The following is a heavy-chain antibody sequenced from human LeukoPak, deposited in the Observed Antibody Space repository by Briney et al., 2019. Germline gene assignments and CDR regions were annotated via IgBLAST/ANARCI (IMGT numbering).Heavy chain of an antibody. J-gene: IGHJ5*02. V-gene: IGHV1-69*05. Sequence: SVKVSCKASGGTFSNFGISWVRQAPGQGLEWMGGIIPMFDTINYAQKFQGRVTITTDESTSTAYMELSSLRSEDTAVYYCARAGAYSSSWSTENWFDPWGQGTLVTVSS. D-gene: IGHD6-13*01. CDR1: GGTFSNFG. CDR2: IIPMFDTI. CDR3: ARAGAYSSSWSTENWFDP.